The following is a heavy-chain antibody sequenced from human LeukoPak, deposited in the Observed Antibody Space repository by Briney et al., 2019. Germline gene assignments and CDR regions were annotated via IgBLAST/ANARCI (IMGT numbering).Heavy chain of an antibody. CDR2: INHSGST. CDR3: ARVDRDAFDI. V-gene: IGHV4-34*01. Sequence: GSLRLSCAASGFTFSSYAMSWIRQPPGKGLEWIGEINHSGSTNYSPSLKSRVTISVDTSKNQFSLKLSSVTAADTALYYCARVDRDAFDIWGRGTMVTVSS. D-gene: IGHD2-2*03. CDR1: GFTFSSYA. J-gene: IGHJ3*02.